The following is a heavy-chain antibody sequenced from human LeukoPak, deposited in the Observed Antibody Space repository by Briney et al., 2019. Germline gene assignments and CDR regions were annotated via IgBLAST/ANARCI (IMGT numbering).Heavy chain of an antibody. CDR2: IKSDGST. J-gene: IGHJ1*01. V-gene: IGHV3-74*01. CDR1: GFTYSRYW. Sequence: GGSLRLSCAASGFTYSRYWMHGVRQAPGKGLVWVSRIKSDGSTNYADSVKGRFTISRDNAKNTVSLQMNSLRAEDTGVYYPTYFRHWSQGTLVTVSS. CDR3: TYFRH.